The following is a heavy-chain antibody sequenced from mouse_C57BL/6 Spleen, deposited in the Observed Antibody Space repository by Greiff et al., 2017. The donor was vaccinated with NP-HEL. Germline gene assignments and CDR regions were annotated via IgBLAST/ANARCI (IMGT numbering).Heavy chain of an antibody. CDR1: GYTFTDYN. CDR2: INPNNGGT. D-gene: IGHD2-5*01. J-gene: IGHJ3*01. CDR3: ASYSNFAY. V-gene: IGHV1-18*01. Sequence: EVQLQQSGPELVKPGASVKIPCKASGYTFTDYNMDWVKQSHGKSLEWIGDINPNNGGTIYNQKFKGKATLTVDKSSSTAYMELRSLTSEDTAVYYCASYSNFAYWGQGTLVTVSA.